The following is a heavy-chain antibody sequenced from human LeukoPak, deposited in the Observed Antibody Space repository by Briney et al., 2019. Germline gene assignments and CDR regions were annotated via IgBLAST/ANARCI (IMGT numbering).Heavy chain of an antibody. D-gene: IGHD3-10*01. V-gene: IGHV4-39*07. Sequence: PSETLSLTCTVSGDSVSSSNYYWGWIRQPPGKGLEWIGSIYYSGSTYYNPSLKSRVTISVDTSKNQFSLKLTSVTAADTAVYYCAREQYYYGSGIPPPFDYWGQGALVTVSS. CDR3: AREQYYYGSGIPPPFDY. CDR1: GDSVSSSNYY. J-gene: IGHJ4*02. CDR2: IYYSGST.